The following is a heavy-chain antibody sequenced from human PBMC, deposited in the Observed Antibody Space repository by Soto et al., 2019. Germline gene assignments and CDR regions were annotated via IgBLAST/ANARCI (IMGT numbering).Heavy chain of an antibody. CDR3: ASHYSGSYSGPEIDAFDI. D-gene: IGHD1-26*01. Sequence: ASVKVSCKASGYTFTSYGISWVRQAPGQGLEWMGWISAYNGNTNYAQKLQGRVTMTTDTSTSTAYMELRSLRSDDTAVYYCASHYSGSYSGPEIDAFDIWGQGTMVTVSS. V-gene: IGHV1-18*01. CDR1: GYTFTSYG. CDR2: ISAYNGNT. J-gene: IGHJ3*02.